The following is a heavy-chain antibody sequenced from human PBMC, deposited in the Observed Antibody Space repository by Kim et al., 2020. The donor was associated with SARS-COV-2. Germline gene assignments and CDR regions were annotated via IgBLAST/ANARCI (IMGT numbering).Heavy chain of an antibody. CDR1: GGSFSGYY. CDR3: ASLLGTTKKFDY. Sequence: SETLSLTCAVYGGSFSGYYWSWIRQPPGKGLEWIGEINHSGSTNYNPSLKSRVTISVDTSKNQFSLKLSSVTAADTAVYYCASLLGTTKKFDYWGQGTLVTVSS. V-gene: IGHV4-34*01. D-gene: IGHD1-1*01. CDR2: INHSGST. J-gene: IGHJ4*02.